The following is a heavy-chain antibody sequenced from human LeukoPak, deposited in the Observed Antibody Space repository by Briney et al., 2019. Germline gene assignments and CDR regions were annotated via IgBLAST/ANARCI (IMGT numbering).Heavy chain of an antibody. Sequence: ASAKVSCKASGYTFTGYYMHWGPQAPRQGLEWMGGINPNSGGTNYAQKFQRRVTLTRNTSTSTAYIELSRLRSDDTAVYYCARGVDMARNYWGQGTLVTVSS. V-gene: IGHV1-2*02. CDR3: ARGVDMARNY. CDR1: GYTFTGYY. D-gene: IGHD5-24*01. J-gene: IGHJ4*02. CDR2: INPNSGGT.